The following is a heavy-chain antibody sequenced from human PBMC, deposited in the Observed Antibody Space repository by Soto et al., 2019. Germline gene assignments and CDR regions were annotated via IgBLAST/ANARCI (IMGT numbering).Heavy chain of an antibody. D-gene: IGHD3-9*01. V-gene: IGHV4-59*01. J-gene: IGHJ5*02. CDR2: IYYSGST. Sequence: PSETLSLTCTVSGGSISSYYWSWIRQPPGKGLEWIGYIYYSGSTNYNPSLKSRVTISVDTSKNQFSLKLSSVTAADTAVYYCARGQVYDILTGYWFDPWGQGTLVTVS. CDR3: ARGQVYDILTGYWFDP. CDR1: GGSISSYY.